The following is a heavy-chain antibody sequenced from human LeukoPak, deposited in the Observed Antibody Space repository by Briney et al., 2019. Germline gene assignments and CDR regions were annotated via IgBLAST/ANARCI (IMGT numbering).Heavy chain of an antibody. CDR2: INSDGSST. CDR3: ARVGIQLWSALDY. V-gene: IGHV3-74*01. CDR1: GFTFSSYW. D-gene: IGHD5-18*01. Sequence: GGSLRLSCAASGFTFSSYWMHWVRQAPGKGLVWVSRINSDGSSTSYADSVKGRFTNSRDNAKNTLYLQMNSLRAEDTAVYYCARVGIQLWSALDYWGQGTLVTVSS. J-gene: IGHJ4*02.